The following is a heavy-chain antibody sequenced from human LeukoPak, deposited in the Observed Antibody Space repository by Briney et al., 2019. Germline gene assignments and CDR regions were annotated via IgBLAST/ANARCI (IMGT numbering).Heavy chain of an antibody. CDR3: ARAGNGYGYPGGFDY. J-gene: IGHJ4*02. Sequence: GGSLRLSCAASGFTVSSNYMSWVRQAPGKGLEWVSVIYSGGSTYYADSVKGRFTISRDNSKNTLYLQMNSLRAEDTAVYYCARAGNGYGYPGGFDYWGQGTLITVSS. D-gene: IGHD5-18*01. CDR2: IYSGGST. V-gene: IGHV3-66*01. CDR1: GFTVSSNY.